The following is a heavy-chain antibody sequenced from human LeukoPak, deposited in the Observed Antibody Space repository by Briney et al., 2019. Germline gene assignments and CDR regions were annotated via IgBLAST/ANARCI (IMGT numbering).Heavy chain of an antibody. CDR2: ISYDESNK. CDR3: AKGPVSGSRSPLDY. CDR1: GFTFSSYG. J-gene: IGHJ4*02. D-gene: IGHD1-26*01. V-gene: IGHV3-30*18. Sequence: GGSLRLSCAASGFTFSSYGMHWVRQAPGKGLEWVAVISYDESNKYYADSVKGRFTISRDNSKNTLYLEMISLRADDTAVYYCAKGPVSGSRSPLDYWGQGTLVTVSS.